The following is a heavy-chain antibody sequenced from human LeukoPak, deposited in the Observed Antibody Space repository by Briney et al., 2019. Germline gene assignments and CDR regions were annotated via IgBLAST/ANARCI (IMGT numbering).Heavy chain of an antibody. CDR2: ISSTSSTI. Sequence: PGGSLRLSCAASGFTFSSYSMNWVRQAPGKGLEWVSYISSTSSTIYYADSVKGQFTISRDNSKNTLYLQMNSLRAEDTAVYYCAKDNVYYDSSGYYYYMDVWGKGTTVTVSS. V-gene: IGHV3-48*01. CDR1: GFTFSSYS. J-gene: IGHJ6*03. CDR3: AKDNVYYDSSGYYYYMDV. D-gene: IGHD3-22*01.